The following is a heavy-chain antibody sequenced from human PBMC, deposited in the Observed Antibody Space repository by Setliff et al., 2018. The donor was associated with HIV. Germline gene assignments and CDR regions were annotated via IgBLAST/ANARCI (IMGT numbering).Heavy chain of an antibody. CDR3: ATGESIAAAPFDY. D-gene: IGHD6-13*01. V-gene: IGHV1-8*01. CDR2: MNPNSGVS. J-gene: IGHJ4*02. Sequence: ASVKVSCKPPGHTFTNYDIHWMRRAPGQGLEWMGWMNPNSGVSGYALKFHDRVTMTEDTSTDTAYMELSSLRSEDTAVYYCATGESIAAAPFDYWGQGTLVTVSS. CDR1: GHTFTNYD.